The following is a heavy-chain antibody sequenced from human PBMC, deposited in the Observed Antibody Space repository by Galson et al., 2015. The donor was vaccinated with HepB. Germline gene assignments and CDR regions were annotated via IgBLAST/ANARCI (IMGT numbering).Heavy chain of an antibody. D-gene: IGHD6-13*01. V-gene: IGHV1-69*10. CDR1: GGTFSSYA. Sequence: SVKVSCKASGGTFSSYAISWVRQAPGQGLEWMGGIIPIFGIANYAQKFQGRVTITADKSTSTAYMELSSLRSEDTAVYYCASSASSRSRGFDYWGQGTLVTVSS. J-gene: IGHJ4*02. CDR2: IIPIFGIA. CDR3: ASSASSRSRGFDY.